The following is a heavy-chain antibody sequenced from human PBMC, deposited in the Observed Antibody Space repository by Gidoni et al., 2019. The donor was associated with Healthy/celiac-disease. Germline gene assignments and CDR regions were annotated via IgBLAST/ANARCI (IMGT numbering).Heavy chain of an antibody. J-gene: IGHJ6*02. CDR3: AKDGVPPTYDFWSGYSNYYYGMDV. Sequence: EVQLLESGGGLVQPGGSLRLPCAASGFTFRSSAISWVRAAPGKGLEWVSAISGSGGSTYYADSVKGRFTISRDNSKNTLYLQMNSLRAEDTAVYYCAKDGVPPTYDFWSGYSNYYYGMDVWGQGTTVTVSS. V-gene: IGHV3-23*01. CDR2: ISGSGGST. CDR1: GFTFRSSA. D-gene: IGHD3-3*01.